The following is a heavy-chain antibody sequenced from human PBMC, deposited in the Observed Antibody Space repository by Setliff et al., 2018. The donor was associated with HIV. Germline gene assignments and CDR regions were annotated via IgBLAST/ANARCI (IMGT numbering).Heavy chain of an antibody. CDR1: GFTFSNYY. V-gene: IGHV3-7*01. CDR2: IKQDGSQK. CDR3: ARDRLILRTRGGFDS. Sequence: HPGGSLRLSCAASGFTFSNYYMSWVRQAPGKGLEWVANIKQDGSQKFYVESVKGRFIISRDNAKNSLYLQMDSLRAEDTGVYYCARDRLILRTRGGFDSWGLGTLVTVSS. J-gene: IGHJ4*02. D-gene: IGHD2-21*01.